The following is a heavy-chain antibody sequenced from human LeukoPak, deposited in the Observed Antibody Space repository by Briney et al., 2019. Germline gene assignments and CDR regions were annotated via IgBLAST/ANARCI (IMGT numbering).Heavy chain of an antibody. CDR1: GFTFSSYA. J-gene: IGHJ6*02. CDR3: ATSTVTAGTYYYHYPLDV. CDR2: VYSGGSK. Sequence: GGTLRLSCAVSGFTFSSYAMSWVRQAPGQGLEWVSIVYSGGSKNYADSVKDRFIIYRANSQNTLFLRMDSLRVEDTAVYYCATSTVTAGTYYYHYPLDVWGQGTTVTVSS. D-gene: IGHD4-17*01. V-gene: IGHV3-66*01.